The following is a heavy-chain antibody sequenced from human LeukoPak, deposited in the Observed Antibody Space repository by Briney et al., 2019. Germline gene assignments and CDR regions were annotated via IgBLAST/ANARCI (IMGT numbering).Heavy chain of an antibody. J-gene: IGHJ3*02. CDR3: ARGSAFDI. Sequence: GGSLRLSCAASGFTFSSYAMHWVRQAPGKGLEGVAVISYDGSNKYYADSVKGRFTISRDNSKNTLYLQMTSLRAEDTAVYYCARGSAFDIWGQGTMVTVSS. V-gene: IGHV3-30*04. CDR2: ISYDGSNK. CDR1: GFTFSSYA.